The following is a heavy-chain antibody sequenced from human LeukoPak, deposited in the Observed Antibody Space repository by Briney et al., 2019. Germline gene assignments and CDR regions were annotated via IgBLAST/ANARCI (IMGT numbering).Heavy chain of an antibody. CDR2: INSNIRST. D-gene: IGHD1-1*01. CDR1: GFTFSSYS. Sequence: PGGSLRLSRAASGFTFSSYSMNWVRQAPGKGLEWVSSINSNIRSTYYADSVKGRFTISRDNARNSLHLQMDSLRAEDTAVYYCTRALSSDNWFASHWGQGTLVTVSS. CDR3: TRALSSDNWFASH. V-gene: IGHV3-21*01. J-gene: IGHJ4*02.